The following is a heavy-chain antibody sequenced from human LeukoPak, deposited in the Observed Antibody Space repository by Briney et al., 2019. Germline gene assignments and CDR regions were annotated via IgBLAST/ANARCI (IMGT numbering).Heavy chain of an antibody. J-gene: IGHJ4*02. D-gene: IGHD3-22*01. CDR2: ISVRSNYR. Sequence: GGSLTLSCAASGYTFSDFSGNWVRQAPGKGLEWVSSISVRSNYRYYADSVRGRFTISRDDARDSLFLQMNSLRAEDTAVYFCVRLRRNNDRSGYYYYYDYWGQGTLVTVSS. CDR1: GYTFSDFS. CDR3: VRLRRNNDRSGYYYYYDY. V-gene: IGHV3-21*01.